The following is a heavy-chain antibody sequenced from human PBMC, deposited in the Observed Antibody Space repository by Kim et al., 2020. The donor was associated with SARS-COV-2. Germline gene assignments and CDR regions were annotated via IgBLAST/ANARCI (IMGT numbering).Heavy chain of an antibody. CDR2: IWYDGSNK. Sequence: GGSLRLSCAASGFTFSSYAMHCVRQAPGKGLEWVAVIWYDGSNKYYADSVKGRFTISRDNSKNTLYLQMNSLRAEDTAVYYCAKLIDSSGTSPKFAEDWYFDLWGRGTLVTVSS. CDR3: AKLIDSSGTSPKFAEDWYFDL. D-gene: IGHD3-22*01. J-gene: IGHJ2*01. V-gene: IGHV3-33*06. CDR1: GFTFSSYA.